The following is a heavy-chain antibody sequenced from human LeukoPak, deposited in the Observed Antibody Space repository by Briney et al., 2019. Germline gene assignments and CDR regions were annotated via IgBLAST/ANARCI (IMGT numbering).Heavy chain of an antibody. CDR3: ARMGCSGGSCYSSLTSNWFDP. CDR2: IFSDDEK. D-gene: IGHD2-15*01. CDR1: GVSLSNARMG. V-gene: IGHV2-26*01. J-gene: IGHJ5*02. Sequence: SGPTLVKPTETLTLTCTVSGVSLSNARMGVSWIRLPPGKALEWLAHIFSDDEKSYSTSLKSRPTISKDHSKSQVALTMTTLAPVDTATYYCARMGCSGGSCYSSLTSNWFDPWGQGTLVTVSS.